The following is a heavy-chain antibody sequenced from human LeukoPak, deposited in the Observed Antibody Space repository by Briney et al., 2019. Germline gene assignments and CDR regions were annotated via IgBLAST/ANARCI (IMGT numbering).Heavy chain of an antibody. CDR3: ARHAGDYYDSSAFDY. Sequence: ASVTVSCKASGYTFTGYYMHWVRQAPGQGLEWMGWINPNSGGTNYAQKFQGRVTMTRDTSISTAYMELSRLRSDDTAVYYCARHAGDYYDSSAFDYWGQGTLVTVSS. CDR2: INPNSGGT. J-gene: IGHJ4*02. V-gene: IGHV1-2*02. CDR1: GYTFTGYY. D-gene: IGHD3-22*01.